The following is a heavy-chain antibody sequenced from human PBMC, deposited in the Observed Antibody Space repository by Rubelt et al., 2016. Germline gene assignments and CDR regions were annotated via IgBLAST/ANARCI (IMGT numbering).Heavy chain of an antibody. CDR3: AKEGGRSSGYYRPLGY. J-gene: IGHJ4*02. CDR2: ISGSGGST. V-gene: IGHV3-23*01. CDR1: GFTFSSYA. D-gene: IGHD3-22*01. Sequence: LEEGGGLVQPGGSLRLSRAASGFTFSSYAMSWVRQAPGKGLEWVSAISGSGGSTYYADSVKGRFTISRDNSKNTVYLQMNSLRAEDTAVYYCAKEGGRSSGYYRPLGYWGQGTLVTVSS.